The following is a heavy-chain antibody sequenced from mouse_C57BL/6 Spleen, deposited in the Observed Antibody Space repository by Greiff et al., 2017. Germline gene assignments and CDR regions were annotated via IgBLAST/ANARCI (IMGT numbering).Heavy chain of an antibody. CDR3: AKDYYGSSPGY. V-gene: IGHV1-82*01. J-gene: IGHJ2*01. CDR1: GYAFSSSW. CDR2: IYPGDGDT. D-gene: IGHD1-1*01. Sequence: ESGPELVKPGASVKISCKASGYAFSSSWMNWVKQRPGKGLEWIGRIYPGDGDTNYNGKFKGKATLTADKSSSTAYMQLSSLTSEDSAVYFCAKDYYGSSPGYWGKGTTLTVSS.